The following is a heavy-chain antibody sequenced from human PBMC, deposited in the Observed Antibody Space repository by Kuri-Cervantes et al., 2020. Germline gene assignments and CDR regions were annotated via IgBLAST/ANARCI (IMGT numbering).Heavy chain of an antibody. CDR1: GFTFSSYS. J-gene: IGHJ4*02. CDR2: ISSSSSYI. D-gene: IGHD3-10*01. Sequence: GESLKISCAASGFTFSSYSMNWVRQAPGKGLEWVSSISSSSSYIYYADSVKGRFTISRDNAKNSLYLQMNSLRAEGTAVYYCASWGSGSWWGQGTLVTVSS. V-gene: IGHV3-21*01. CDR3: ASWGSGSW.